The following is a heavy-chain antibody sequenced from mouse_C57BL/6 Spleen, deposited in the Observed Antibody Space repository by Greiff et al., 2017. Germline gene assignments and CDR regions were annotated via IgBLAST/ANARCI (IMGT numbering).Heavy chain of an antibody. CDR2: IYPGSGST. V-gene: IGHV1-55*01. J-gene: IGHJ1*03. CDR1: GYTFTSYW. Sequence: VQLQQPGAELVKPGASVKMSCKASGYTFTSYWITWVKQRPGQGLEWIGDIYPGSGSTNYNEKFKSKATLTVDTSSSTAYMQLSSLTSEDSAVYYCARIPIYYGYDGSYWYFDVWGTGTTVTVSS. D-gene: IGHD2-2*01. CDR3: ARIPIYYGYDGSYWYFDV.